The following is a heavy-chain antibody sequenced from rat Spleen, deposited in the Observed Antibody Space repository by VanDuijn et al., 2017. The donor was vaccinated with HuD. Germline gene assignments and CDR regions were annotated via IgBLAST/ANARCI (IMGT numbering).Heavy chain of an antibody. J-gene: IGHJ2*01. CDR3: AREAVDIRHVEY. V-gene: IGHV2-1*01. CDR2: IWGDGRT. Sequence: QVQLKESRPGLVQPSQTLSLTCTVSGFSLTSNSVHWVRQSPGKGLEWMGGIWGDGRTDYNSVLKSRLSISRDTSKSQVFLKMNSRQTEDTAPYYWAREAVDIRHVEYWVQGVMVTVSS. D-gene: IGHD1-12*01. CDR1: GFSLTSNS.